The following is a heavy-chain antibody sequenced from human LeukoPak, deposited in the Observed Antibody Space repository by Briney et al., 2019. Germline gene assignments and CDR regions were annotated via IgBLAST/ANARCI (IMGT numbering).Heavy chain of an antibody. J-gene: IGHJ4*02. CDR1: GFTFSSYW. CDR2: IRYDGSNK. D-gene: IGHD3-16*01. V-gene: IGHV3-30*02. Sequence: GGSLRLSCAASGFTFSSYWMSWVRQAPGKGLEWVAFIRYDGSNKYYADSVKGRFTISRDDSKSTLQMNSLRVEDTAVYYCAKEGGYMYDYVGGSDYRGQGTLVTVSS. CDR3: AKEGGYMYDYVGGSDY.